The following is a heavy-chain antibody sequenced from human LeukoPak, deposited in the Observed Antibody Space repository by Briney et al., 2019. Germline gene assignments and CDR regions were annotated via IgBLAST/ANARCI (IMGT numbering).Heavy chain of an antibody. D-gene: IGHD6-19*01. CDR3: ARDLGYSSGWDAFDI. CDR2: IYYSGRP. J-gene: IGHJ3*02. V-gene: IGHV4-39*07. Sequence: SETLSLTFTVSGGSISSSSYYWGWIRQPPGKGLEWIGSIYYSGRPYYNPSLKSRVTTSVDTSKNQFSLKLSSVTAADTAVYYCARDLGYSSGWDAFDIWGQGTMVTVSS. CDR1: GGSISSSSYY.